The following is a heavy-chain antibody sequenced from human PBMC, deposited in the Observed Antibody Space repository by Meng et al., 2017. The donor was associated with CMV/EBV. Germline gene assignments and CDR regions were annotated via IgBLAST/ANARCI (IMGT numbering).Heavy chain of an antibody. CDR3: AREPNYYDSSGRLDY. V-gene: IGHV3-48*04. Sequence: GESLKISCAASGFTFSSYSMNWVRQAPGKGLEWVSYISSSSTIYYADSVKGRFTISRDNAKNSLYLQMNSLRAEDTAVYYCAREPNYYDSSGRLDYWGQGTLVTVSS. J-gene: IGHJ4*02. CDR1: GFTFSSYS. CDR2: ISSSSTI. D-gene: IGHD3-22*01.